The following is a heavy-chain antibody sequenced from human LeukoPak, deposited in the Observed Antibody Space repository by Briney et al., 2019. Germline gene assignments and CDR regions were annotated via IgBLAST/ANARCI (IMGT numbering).Heavy chain of an antibody. CDR3: ARVGIYCSSTSCYASDFDY. V-gene: IGHV1-18*01. Sequence: ASVKVSCKASGYTFTSYGISWVRQAPGQGLEWMGWISAYNGNTNYAQKLQGRVTMTTDTSTSTAYMEPRSLRSDDTAVYYCARVGIYCSSTSCYASDFDYWGQGTLVTVPS. CDR1: GYTFTSYG. D-gene: IGHD2-2*01. J-gene: IGHJ4*02. CDR2: ISAYNGNT.